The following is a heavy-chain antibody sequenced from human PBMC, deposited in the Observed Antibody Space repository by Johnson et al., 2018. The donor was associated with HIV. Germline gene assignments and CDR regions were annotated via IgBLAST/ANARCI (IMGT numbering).Heavy chain of an antibody. V-gene: IGHV3-30*18. D-gene: IGHD6-25*01. J-gene: IGHJ3*02. CDR2: ISYDGSNK. CDR3: AKGGWWEGLEVKVAAAFDI. CDR1: GFTFSSYG. Sequence: QVQLVESGGGVVQPGRSLRLSCAASGFTFSSYGMHWVRQAPGKGLEWVAVISYDGSNKYYADSVKGRFTISRDNSKNTLYLQMNSLRAGDTAVYYCAKGGWWEGLEVKVAAAFDIWGQGTMVTVSS.